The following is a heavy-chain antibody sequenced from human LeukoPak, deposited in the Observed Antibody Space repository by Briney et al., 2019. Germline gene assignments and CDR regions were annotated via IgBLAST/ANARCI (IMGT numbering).Heavy chain of an antibody. CDR1: GFTFSSYA. Sequence: GGSLRLSCAASGFTFSSYAMSWVRQAPGKGLEWVSAISGSGGSTYYADSVKGRFTISRDNSKNTLYLQMNSLRAEDTAVYYCWVYDFWSGYYRPNDYWGQGTLVTVSS. CDR3: WVYDFWSGYYRPNDY. CDR2: ISGSGGST. D-gene: IGHD3-3*01. V-gene: IGHV3-23*01. J-gene: IGHJ4*02.